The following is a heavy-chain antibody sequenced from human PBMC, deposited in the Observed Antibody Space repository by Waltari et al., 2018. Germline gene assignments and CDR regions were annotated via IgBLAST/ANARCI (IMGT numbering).Heavy chain of an antibody. J-gene: IGHJ4*02. V-gene: IGHV3-7*01. Sequence: VESGGGLVQPGGSLRLSCAASGFTFTTYWMSWVRQAPGKRQGWVANIKREGSEKYYVAALKGRFTMYRDKAKNSLSLQMSTLRGEDTGRYYRARDWSGAGRGINYWGQGTLVTVSS. D-gene: IGHD3-3*01. CDR3: ARDWSGAGRGINY. CDR1: GFTFTTYW. CDR2: IKREGSEK.